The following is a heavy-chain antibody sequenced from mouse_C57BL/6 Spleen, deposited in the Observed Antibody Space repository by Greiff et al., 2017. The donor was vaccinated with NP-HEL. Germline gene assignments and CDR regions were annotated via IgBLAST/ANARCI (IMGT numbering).Heavy chain of an antibody. CDR3: APYGSSSYYYAMDY. J-gene: IGHJ4*01. CDR1: GFNIKDYY. D-gene: IGHD1-1*01. V-gene: IGHV14-2*01. CDR2: IDPEDGET. Sequence: LVESGAELVKPGASVKLSCTASGFNIKDYYMHWVKQRTEQGLEWIGRIDPEDGETKYAPKFQGKATITADTSSNTAYLQLSSLTSEDTAVYYCAPYGSSSYYYAMDYWGQGTSGTVSS.